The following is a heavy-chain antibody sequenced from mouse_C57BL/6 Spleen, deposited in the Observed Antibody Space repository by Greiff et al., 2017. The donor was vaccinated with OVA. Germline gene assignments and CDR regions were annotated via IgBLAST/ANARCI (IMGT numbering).Heavy chain of an antibody. Sequence: VQLQQPGAELVRPGSSVKLSCKASGYTFTSYWMDWVKQRPGQGLEWIGNIYPSDSETHYNQKFKDKATLTVDKSSSTAYMQLSSLTSEDSAVYYCARGGITEAMDYWGQGTSVTVSA. CDR1: GYTFTSYW. V-gene: IGHV1-61*01. CDR3: ARGGITEAMDY. CDR2: IYPSDSET. D-gene: IGHD1-1*01. J-gene: IGHJ4*01.